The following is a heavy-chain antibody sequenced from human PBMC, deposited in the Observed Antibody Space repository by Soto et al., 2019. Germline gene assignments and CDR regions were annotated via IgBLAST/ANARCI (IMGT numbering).Heavy chain of an antibody. CDR3: AREPSYSYGPVLDY. D-gene: IGHD5-18*01. CDR2: ISAYNGNT. J-gene: IGHJ4*02. CDR1: GYTFTSYG. V-gene: IGHV1-18*01. Sequence: GASVKVSCKASGYTFTSYGISWVRQAPGQGLEWMGWISAYNGNTSYAQKLQGRVTMTTDTSTSTAYMELRSLRPDDTAVYYCAREPSYSYGPVLDYWGQGTLVTVSS.